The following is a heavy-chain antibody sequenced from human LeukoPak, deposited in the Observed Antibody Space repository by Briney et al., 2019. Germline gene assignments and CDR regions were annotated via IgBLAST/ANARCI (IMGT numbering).Heavy chain of an antibody. CDR3: ARSRSPFIAAAGH. CDR2: IYYSGST. CDR1: RGSISSYY. Sequence: SETLSLTCTVSRGSISSYYWSWIRQPPGKGLEWIGYIYYSGSTNYNPSLKSRVTISVDTSKNQFSLKLSSMTAADTAVYYCARSRSPFIAAAGHWGQGTLVTVSS. D-gene: IGHD6-13*01. V-gene: IGHV4-59*12. J-gene: IGHJ4*02.